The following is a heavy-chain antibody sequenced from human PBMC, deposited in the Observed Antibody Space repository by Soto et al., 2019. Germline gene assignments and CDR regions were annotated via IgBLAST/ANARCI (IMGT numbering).Heavy chain of an antibody. CDR2: ITPIFGTA. D-gene: IGHD2-8*02. CDR3: AKYRGFAGAPRYYYGMDV. V-gene: IGHV1-69*13. CDR1: GGAFSSYA. J-gene: IGHJ6*02. Sequence: SVKVSCKGSGGAFSSYANSWVRQAPGQGHEWMGVITPIFGTANYAQKLHGSVTITAADSTSTAYMELSSMTSEATAVYYCAKYRGFAGAPRYYYGMDVWGQGTTVTVSS.